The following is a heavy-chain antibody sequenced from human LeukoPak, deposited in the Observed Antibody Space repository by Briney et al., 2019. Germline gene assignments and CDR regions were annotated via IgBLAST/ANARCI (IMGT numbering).Heavy chain of an antibody. CDR3: ARNGGNSDYDY. D-gene: IGHD4-23*01. V-gene: IGHV4-4*02. CDR1: GGSISSSSSIC. J-gene: IGHJ4*02. Sequence: SETLSLTCAVSGGSISSSSSICWTWVRQPPGEGLEWIGEIYHNGATNYNPSLKSRVTMLLDKSKNQFFLKLNSVTAADTAVYYCARNGGNSDYDYWGQGTLVTVSA. CDR2: IYHNGAT.